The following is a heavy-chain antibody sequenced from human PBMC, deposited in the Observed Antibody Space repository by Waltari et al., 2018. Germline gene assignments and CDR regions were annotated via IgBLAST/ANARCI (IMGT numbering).Heavy chain of an antibody. Sequence: QVQLQQWGAGLLKPSETLSLTCAVYGGSFSGYYWSWIRQPPGKGLEWIGEINHSGSTNSNPSLKSRVTISVDTSKNQFSLKLSSVTAADTAVYYCARFGRGVRIAALYHYMDVWGKGTTVTVSS. J-gene: IGHJ6*03. CDR1: GGSFSGYY. V-gene: IGHV4-34*01. CDR3: ARFGRGVRIAALYHYMDV. D-gene: IGHD6-6*01. CDR2: INHSGST.